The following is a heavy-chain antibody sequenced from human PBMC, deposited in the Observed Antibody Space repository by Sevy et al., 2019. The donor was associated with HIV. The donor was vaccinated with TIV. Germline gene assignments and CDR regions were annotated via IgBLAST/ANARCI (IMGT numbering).Heavy chain of an antibody. CDR3: ATDPIIVLLVTDGMDV. D-gene: IGHD2-8*02. CDR2: IKSKPDGWTT. J-gene: IGHJ6*02. CDR1: GFTFTYAW. Sequence: GGSLRLSCAASGFTFTYAWMSWVRQAPGKGLEWVGRIKSKPDGWTTDYAAPVKGRFTISRDDSKNTVYLQMNSLKTEDTAVYYCATDPIIVLLVTDGMDVWGQGTTVTVSS. V-gene: IGHV3-15*01.